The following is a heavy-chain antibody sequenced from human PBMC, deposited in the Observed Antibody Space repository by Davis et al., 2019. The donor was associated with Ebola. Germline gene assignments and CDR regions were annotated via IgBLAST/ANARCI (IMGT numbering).Heavy chain of an antibody. D-gene: IGHD5-12*01. V-gene: IGHV4-34*01. Sequence: GSLRLSCAVYGGSFSGYYWSWIRQPPGKGLEWIGEINHSGSTNYNPSLKSRVTISVDKSKNQFSLKLSSVTAADTAVYYCARAVGYGIDYWGQGTLVTVSS. CDR1: GGSFSGYY. CDR3: ARAVGYGIDY. J-gene: IGHJ4*02. CDR2: INHSGST.